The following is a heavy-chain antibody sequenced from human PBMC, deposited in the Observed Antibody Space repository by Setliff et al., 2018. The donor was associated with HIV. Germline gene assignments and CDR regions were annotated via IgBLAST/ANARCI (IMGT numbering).Heavy chain of an antibody. J-gene: IGHJ4*02. CDR3: ARESRDRVATSPLDY. CDR1: GYTFTGYY. Sequence: ASVKVSCKASGYTFTGYYMHWVRQAPGQGLEWMGRINPNSGGTKYAQKFQGRVTMHRDTSISTAYMELSRLISDDTAVYYCARESRDRVATSPLDYWGQGTLVTVSS. V-gene: IGHV1-2*06. CDR2: INPNSGGT. D-gene: IGHD5-12*01.